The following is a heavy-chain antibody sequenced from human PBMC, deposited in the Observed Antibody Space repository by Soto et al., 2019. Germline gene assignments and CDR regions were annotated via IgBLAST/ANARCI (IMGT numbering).Heavy chain of an antibody. CDR2: IYPGDSDT. Sequence: GESLKISCKGSGYSFTSYWIGWVRQMPGKGLEWMGIIYPGDSDTRYSPSFQGQVTISADKSISTAYLQWSSLKASDTAMYYCARRASGYDSGYYYYYMDVWGKGTTVTVSS. D-gene: IGHD5-12*01. V-gene: IGHV5-51*01. J-gene: IGHJ6*03. CDR1: GYSFTSYW. CDR3: ARRASGYDSGYYYYYMDV.